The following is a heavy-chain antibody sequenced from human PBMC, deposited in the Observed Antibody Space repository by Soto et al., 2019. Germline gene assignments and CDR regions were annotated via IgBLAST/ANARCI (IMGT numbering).Heavy chain of an antibody. CDR3: ARDPPLFRVVRGVTPGN. CDR2: INSDGSST. V-gene: IGHV3-74*01. Sequence: GGSLRLSCAASGFTFSSYWMHWVRQAPGKGLVWVSRINSDGSSTSYADSVKGRFTISRDNAKNTLYLQMNSLRAEDTAVYYCARDPPLFRVVRGVTPGNWGQGTLVTVSS. D-gene: IGHD3-10*01. J-gene: IGHJ4*02. CDR1: GFTFSSYW.